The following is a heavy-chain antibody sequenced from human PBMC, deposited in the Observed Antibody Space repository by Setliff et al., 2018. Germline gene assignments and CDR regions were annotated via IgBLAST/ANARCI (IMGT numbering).Heavy chain of an antibody. V-gene: IGHV4-59*08. Sequence: SETLSLTCSVSGASVNTYYWNWIRQSPGKGLEWIGYIYSSGITNYNPSLKSRLTMSVDTSKNQFSLHLSSMTAADTAVYYCARQPPLNWAIPFDLWGQGKRVTVSS. CDR1: GASVNTYY. CDR2: IYSSGIT. CDR3: ARQPPLNWAIPFDL. D-gene: IGHD7-27*01. J-gene: IGHJ3*01.